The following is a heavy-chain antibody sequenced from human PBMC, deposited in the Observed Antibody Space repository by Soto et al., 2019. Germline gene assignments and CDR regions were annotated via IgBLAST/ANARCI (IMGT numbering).Heavy chain of an antibody. D-gene: IGHD2-15*01. V-gene: IGHV1-69*04. CDR3: ARDCSGGSCEVGKENWFDP. Sequence: GASVKVSCKASGGTFSSYTISWVRQAPEQGLEWMGRIIPILGIANYAQKFQGRVTITADKSTSTAYMELSSLRSEDTAVYYCARDCSGGSCEVGKENWFDPWGQGTLVTVSS. CDR1: GGTFSSYT. J-gene: IGHJ5*02. CDR2: IIPILGIA.